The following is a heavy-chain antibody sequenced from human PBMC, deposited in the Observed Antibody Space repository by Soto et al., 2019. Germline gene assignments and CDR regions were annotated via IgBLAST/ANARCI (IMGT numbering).Heavy chain of an antibody. D-gene: IGHD6-13*01. CDR2: MYYSETT. Sequence: QVQLQESGPGLVKPSETLSLTCTVSGASIIAYYWSWILQPPGKGLEWIGYMYYSETTVYNPSLKSRVTISVDTTKNQVSLNLNSATAADTAVYYCARANSSSWYKLQYKWFDSWGQGALVTVSS. J-gene: IGHJ5*01. V-gene: IGHV4-59*01. CDR3: ARANSSSWYKLQYKWFDS. CDR1: GASIIAYY.